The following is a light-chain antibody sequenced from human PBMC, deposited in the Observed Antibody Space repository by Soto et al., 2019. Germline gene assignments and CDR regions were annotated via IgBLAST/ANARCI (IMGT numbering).Light chain of an antibody. CDR2: GAS. CDR3: QQYGYSTIT. J-gene: IGKJ5*01. V-gene: IGKV3-20*01. CDR1: QSVSSSY. Sequence: IVLTQSPVTLSLSPGERATLSCRASQSVSSSYLAWYQQKPGQAPRLLIYGASSRATGIPERLSGSGSGTDLTITISRLENEDFEVYYCQQYGYSTITFGQGTRLEIK.